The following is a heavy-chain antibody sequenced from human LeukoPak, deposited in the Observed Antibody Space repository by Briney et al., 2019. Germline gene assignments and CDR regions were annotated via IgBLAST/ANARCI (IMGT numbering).Heavy chain of an antibody. V-gene: IGHV4-4*02. D-gene: IGHD5-24*01. CDR3: TRAPRGPHGVATNFDY. CDR1: GGSISSSNG. J-gene: IGHJ4*02. CDR2: IYHSGST. Sequence: SETLSLTCAVSGGSISSSNGWSWVRQPPGKGLEWIGEIYHSGSTNYNPSLKSRVTISVDKSKNQFSLKLSSVTAADTAVYYCTRAPRGPHGVATNFDYWGQGTLVTVYS.